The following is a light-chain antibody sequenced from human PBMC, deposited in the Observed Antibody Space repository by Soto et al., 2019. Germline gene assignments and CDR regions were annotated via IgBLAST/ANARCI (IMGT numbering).Light chain of an antibody. J-gene: IGKJ4*01. V-gene: IGKV3-15*01. CDR2: RTS. CDR3: QQYNNLLRAT. Sequence: EIVMTLSPATLSVSPVERATLSCRASQSISSNLAWYQQKPGQAPRILLFRTSSRATGFPARFIGSGAGTEFNVTTGSPQSEGFRVYDCQQYNNLLRATFGGRTKVDSK. CDR1: QSISSN.